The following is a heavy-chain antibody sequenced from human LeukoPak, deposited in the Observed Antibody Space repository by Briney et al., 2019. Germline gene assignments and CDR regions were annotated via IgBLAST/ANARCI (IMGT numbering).Heavy chain of an antibody. J-gene: IGHJ4*02. CDR2: ISAYNGNT. D-gene: IGHD3-22*01. V-gene: IGHV1-18*01. CDR3: ARPDYYDSSGYYGVLVY. CDR1: GYTFTSYG. Sequence: ASVKVSCKASGYTFTSYGISWVRQAPGQGLEWMGWISAYNGNTNYAQKLQGRVTMTTDASTSTAYMELRSLRSDDTAVYYCARPDYYDSSGYYGVLVYWGQGTLVTVSS.